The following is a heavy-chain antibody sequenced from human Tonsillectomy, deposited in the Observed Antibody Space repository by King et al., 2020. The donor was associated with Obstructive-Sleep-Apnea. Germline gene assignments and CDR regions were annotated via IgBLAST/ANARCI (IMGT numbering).Heavy chain of an antibody. J-gene: IGHJ4*02. Sequence: VQLVESGGGLVQPGGSLRLSCAASGFTFSSYAMSWVSQAPGKGGAGVSAIWGSGGSTDYADTVKCRFTISWVNSKTTLYLQMNSLRAEDTAAYYCAKVAADILTGYYTGDFDYWGQGTLVTVSS. CDR3: AKVAADILTGYYTGDFDY. CDR2: IWGSGGST. V-gene: IGHV3-23*04. CDR1: GFTFSSYA. D-gene: IGHD3-9*01.